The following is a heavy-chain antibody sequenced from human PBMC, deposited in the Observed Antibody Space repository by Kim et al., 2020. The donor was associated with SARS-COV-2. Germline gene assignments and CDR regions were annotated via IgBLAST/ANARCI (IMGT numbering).Heavy chain of an antibody. D-gene: IGHD3-10*01. V-gene: IGHV3-30*18. CDR1: GFTFSTYG. J-gene: IGHJ4*02. Sequence: GGSLRLSCAASGFTFSTYGMHWVRQAPGKGLEWVAVISYEGTNKYHADSVQGRFPISRDNSKNTLYLQMNSLRVEDTAVYYCAKDGLNYYGSGRSDYFDYWGQGPLVTVSS. CDR2: ISYEGTNK. CDR3: AKDGLNYYGSGRSDYFDY.